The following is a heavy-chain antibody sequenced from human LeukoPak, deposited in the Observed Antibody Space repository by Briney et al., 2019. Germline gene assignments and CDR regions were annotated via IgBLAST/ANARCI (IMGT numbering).Heavy chain of an antibody. CDR1: GFTFSSYV. CDR2: ISGSGAST. Sequence: GGSLRLSCAASGFTFSSYVMSWVRQAPGKGLEWLSAISGSGASTYYADSVKGRFTISRDNSKNTLYLQINSLRAEDTAVYYCTKGRTWIQVYFDYWGQGTRVTVSS. CDR3: TKGRTWIQVYFDY. J-gene: IGHJ4*02. D-gene: IGHD5-18*01. V-gene: IGHV3-23*01.